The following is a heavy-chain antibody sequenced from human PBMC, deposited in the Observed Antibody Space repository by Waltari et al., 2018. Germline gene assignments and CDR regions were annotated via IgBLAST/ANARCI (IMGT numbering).Heavy chain of an antibody. CDR1: GYTFTSYG. J-gene: IGHJ5*02. CDR3: ARGRYGSSTSCYGNLAFDP. Sequence: QVQLVQSGAEVKKPGASVKVSCKASGYTFTSYGISWVRQAPGQGLAWMGWISAYNGNTNDAQKRQGRVTMTTDTSTRTAYMELRSLRSDDTAVYDCARGRYGSSTSCYGNLAFDPWGQGTLVTVAS. CDR2: ISAYNGNT. V-gene: IGHV1-18*01. D-gene: IGHD2-2*01.